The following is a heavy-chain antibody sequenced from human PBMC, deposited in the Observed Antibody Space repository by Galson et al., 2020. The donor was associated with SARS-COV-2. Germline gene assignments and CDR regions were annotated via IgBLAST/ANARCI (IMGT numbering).Heavy chain of an antibody. D-gene: IGHD7-27*01. CDR2: IYSEGSST. CDR1: GFTLSSNW. J-gene: IGHJ4*02. CDR3: ARGDMGNDYFDY. Sequence: LSLTCAASGFTLSSNWMHWVRQAPGKGLVWVSRIYSEGSSTSYADSVKGRFTISGDNAKNTLYLQMNSLRAEDTAVYYCARGDMGNDYFDYWGQGTLVTVSS. V-gene: IGHV3-74*01.